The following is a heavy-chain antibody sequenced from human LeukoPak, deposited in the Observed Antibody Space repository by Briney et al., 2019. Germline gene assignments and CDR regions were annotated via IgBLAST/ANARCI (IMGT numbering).Heavy chain of an antibody. CDR1: GFTFSSYG. CDR2: VWYDGSNK. D-gene: IGHD1-26*01. J-gene: IGHJ4*02. CDR3: AKDLSLGAIDY. Sequence: GGSLRLSCAASGFTFSSYGMHWVRQAPGKGLEWVAVVWYDGSNKYYADSVRGRFTISRDNSKNTLYLQMSSLRAEDTAVYYCAKDLSLGAIDYWGQGTLVTVSS. V-gene: IGHV3-33*06.